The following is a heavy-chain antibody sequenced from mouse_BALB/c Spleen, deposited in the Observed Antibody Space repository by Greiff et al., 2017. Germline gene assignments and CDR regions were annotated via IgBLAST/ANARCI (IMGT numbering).Heavy chain of an antibody. Sequence: EVKLQESGPELVKPGASVKISCKASGYTFTDYNMHWVKQSHGKSPEWIGYIYPYNGGTGYNQKFKSKATLTADTSSNTAYMQLSSLTSEDSAVYYCARGSLYYRYDVNWGQGTTLTVSS. CDR2: IYPYNGGT. CDR3: ARGSLYYRYDVN. J-gene: IGHJ2*01. CDR1: GYTFTDYN. V-gene: IGHV1S29*02. D-gene: IGHD2-14*01.